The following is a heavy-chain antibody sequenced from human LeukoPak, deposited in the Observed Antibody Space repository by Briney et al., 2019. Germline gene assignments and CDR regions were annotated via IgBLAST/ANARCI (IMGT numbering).Heavy chain of an antibody. Sequence: GESLKISCKGSGYSLTSYWIGWVRQLPGKGLEWMGIIYPGDSDTRYSPSFQGQVTISADKSISTAYLQWSSLKASDTAMYYCARLSTTVTKDAFDIWGQGTMVTVSS. D-gene: IGHD4-17*01. CDR3: ARLSTTVTKDAFDI. CDR1: GYSLTSYW. CDR2: IYPGDSDT. J-gene: IGHJ3*02. V-gene: IGHV5-51*01.